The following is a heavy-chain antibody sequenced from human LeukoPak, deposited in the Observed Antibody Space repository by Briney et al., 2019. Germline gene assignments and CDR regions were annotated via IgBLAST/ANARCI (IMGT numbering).Heavy chain of an antibody. CDR3: AKERDSYYDFWSGYSANDY. V-gene: IGHV3-23*01. CDR2: TT. Sequence: TTYYPDSVKGRFNISRENSKNNVYLQMNILRAEDTAVYYCAKERDSYYDFWSGYSANDYWGQGTLVTVSS. D-gene: IGHD3-3*01. J-gene: IGHJ4*02.